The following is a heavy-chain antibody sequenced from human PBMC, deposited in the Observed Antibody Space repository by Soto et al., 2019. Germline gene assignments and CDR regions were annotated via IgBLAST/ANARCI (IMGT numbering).Heavy chain of an antibody. J-gene: IGHJ4*02. CDR2: ISGSGGST. D-gene: IGHD6-19*01. CDR3: ARGYSSRGAFDY. CDR1: GFTFSSYA. Sequence: EVQLLESGGGLVQPGGSLRLSCAASGFTFSSYAMSWVRQAPGKGLEWVSAISGSGGSTYYADSVKGRFTISRDNSKNTLYLQMNSLRAEDTAVYYCARGYSSRGAFDYWGQGTLVTVSS. V-gene: IGHV3-23*01.